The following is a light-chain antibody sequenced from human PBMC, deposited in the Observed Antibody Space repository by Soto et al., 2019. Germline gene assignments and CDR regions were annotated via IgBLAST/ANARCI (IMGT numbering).Light chain of an antibody. J-gene: IGLJ1*01. CDR2: DVT. CDR3: CSFAGIYPYV. CDR1: SSDVGGYNY. V-gene: IGLV2-11*01. Sequence: QSDLTQPAYVSGVPLRALTISCTGTSSDVGGYNYVSCYQQHPGKAPKLMIYDVTKRPSGVPDRFSGSKSGNTASLTISGLQAEDEGDYYCCSFAGIYPYVFGPGTKVTVL.